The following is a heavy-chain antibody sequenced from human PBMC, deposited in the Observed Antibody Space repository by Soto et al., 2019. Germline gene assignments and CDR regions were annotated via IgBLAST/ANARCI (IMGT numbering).Heavy chain of an antibody. J-gene: IGHJ6*02. D-gene: IGHD3-10*02. V-gene: IGHV3-53*02. CDR1: GFSVSSNY. CDR2: LYRGGTT. CDR3: ARPYVYTFPGGMDV. Sequence: EVHLVETGGGLIQPGGSLRLSCAASGFSVSSNYLSWVRQAPGKGLEWVSVLYRGGTTYYADSVKGRFIISRDNSKNTLYLQMNTLRAEDTAVYYCARPYVYTFPGGMDVWGQGTTVTVSS.